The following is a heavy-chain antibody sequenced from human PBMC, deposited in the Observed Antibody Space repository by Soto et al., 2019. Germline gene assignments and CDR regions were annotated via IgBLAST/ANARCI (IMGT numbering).Heavy chain of an antibody. CDR1: GGSVSSGSYY. V-gene: IGHV4-61*01. CDR3: ARAYGGDAFDI. CDR2: IYYSGST. J-gene: IGHJ3*02. Sequence: QVQLQESGPGLVKPSETLSLTCTVSGGSVSSGSYYWSWIRQPPGKGLEWIGYIYYSGSTNYSPSLQSRVTIAVDTSRMQFSLKLSSVAAADTAVYYCARAYGGDAFDIWGQGTMVTVSS. D-gene: IGHD2-8*01.